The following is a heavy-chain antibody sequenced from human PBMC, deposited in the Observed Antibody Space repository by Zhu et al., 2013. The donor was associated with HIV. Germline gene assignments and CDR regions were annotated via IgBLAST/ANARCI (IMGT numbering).Heavy chain of an antibody. V-gene: IGHV1-2*02. CDR2: INPNSGDT. CDR1: SHSFTGNY. CDR3: ARPSRTSSSLDV. J-gene: IGHJ6*02. Sequence: QVQLVQSGAEVKKPGASVKVSCRASSHSFTGNYIDWVRQAPGQGLEWIGWINPNSGDTNYAQKFQGRVTMTRDTSITTAYMELSGLRSDDTAVYYCARPSRTSSSLDVWGQGTTVTVSS. D-gene: IGHD6-6*01.